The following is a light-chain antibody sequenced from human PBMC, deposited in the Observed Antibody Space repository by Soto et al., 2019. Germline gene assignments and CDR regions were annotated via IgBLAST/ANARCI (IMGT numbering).Light chain of an antibody. V-gene: IGLV2-23*02. J-gene: IGLJ1*01. CDR2: EVS. CDR3: CSYAGRTTPYV. CDR1: NSEVGSYNL. Sequence: QAVLTQPASLSGSPGQSVPISFTGTNSEVGSYNLVSWYQHHPGKAPKLMIYEVSERPSGVSNRFSGSKSGNTASLTISGLQAEDEADYYCCSYAGRTTPYVFGTGTKVTVL.